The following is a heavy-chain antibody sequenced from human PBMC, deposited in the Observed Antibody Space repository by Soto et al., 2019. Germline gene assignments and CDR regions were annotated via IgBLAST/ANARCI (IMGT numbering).Heavy chain of an antibody. D-gene: IGHD2-2*01. V-gene: IGHV3-74*01. J-gene: IGHJ6*02. Sequence: GGSLRLSCAASGFTFSSYWMHLVRQSPGKGLVWVSRINTDGTITHYAASVKGRFTISRDNAKNTLYLQMNSLRAEDTAVFYCARGKSPSHGGRMDVWGQGTTVTVSS. CDR1: GFTFSSYW. CDR3: ARGKSPSHGGRMDV. CDR2: INTDGTIT.